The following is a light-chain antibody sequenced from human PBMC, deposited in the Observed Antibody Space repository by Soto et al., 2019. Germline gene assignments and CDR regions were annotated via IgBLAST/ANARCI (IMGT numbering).Light chain of an antibody. Sequence: IQMTQSPASLSASVGDRVTITCRASQGISNYLAWYQQKPGKVPKLLIYAASTLQSGVPSRFSGSGSGTDFTLTISSVQHDDFASYYCQHYNRYGTFGQRTKVDIK. CDR2: AAS. CDR3: QHYNRYGT. J-gene: IGKJ1*01. CDR1: QGISNY. V-gene: IGKV1-27*01.